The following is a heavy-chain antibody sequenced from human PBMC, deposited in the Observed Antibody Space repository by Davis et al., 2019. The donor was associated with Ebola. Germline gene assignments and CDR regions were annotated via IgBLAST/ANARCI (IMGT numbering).Heavy chain of an antibody. CDR1: GFTFSDYW. Sequence: GESLKISCAASGFTFSDYWMHWVRQAPGKGPVWVSRIVSDGTTTIYADSVKGRFTISRDNAKNMLYLQMNSLRAEDTAVYYCARELRFLEWLLPTEDAFDIWGQGTMVTVSS. CDR2: IVSDGTTT. V-gene: IGHV3-74*01. CDR3: ARELRFLEWLLPTEDAFDI. J-gene: IGHJ3*02. D-gene: IGHD3-3*01.